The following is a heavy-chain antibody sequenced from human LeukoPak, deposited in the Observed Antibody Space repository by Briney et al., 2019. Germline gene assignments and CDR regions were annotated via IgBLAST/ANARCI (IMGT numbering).Heavy chain of an antibody. CDR3: ARDFGEWFGEHTTKNDY. J-gene: IGHJ4*02. V-gene: IGHV1-2*06. CDR2: INPNSGGT. Sequence: ASVKLSCTASGYTFTGYYMHWVRQAPGQGLEWMGRINPNSGGTNYAQKFQVRVTMTRDTAITTAYMQLSRLRTDDTAVYYCARDFGEWFGEHTTKNDYWGQGTLVTVSS. D-gene: IGHD3-10*01. CDR1: GYTFTGYY.